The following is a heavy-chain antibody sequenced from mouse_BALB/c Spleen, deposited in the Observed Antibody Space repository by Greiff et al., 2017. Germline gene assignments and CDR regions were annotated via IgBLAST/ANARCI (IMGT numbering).Heavy chain of an antibody. CDR2: ISTYYGDA. D-gene: IGHD2-10*02. CDR3: ARRSPYGNSFYYAMDY. V-gene: IGHV1S137*01. Sequence: QVQLQQSGAELVRPGVSVKISCKGSGYTFTDYAMHWVKQSHAKSLEWIGVISTYYGDASYNQKFKGKATMTVDKSSSTAYMELARLTSEDSAIYYCARRSPYGNSFYYAMDYWGQGTSVTVSS. J-gene: IGHJ4*01. CDR1: GYTFTDYA.